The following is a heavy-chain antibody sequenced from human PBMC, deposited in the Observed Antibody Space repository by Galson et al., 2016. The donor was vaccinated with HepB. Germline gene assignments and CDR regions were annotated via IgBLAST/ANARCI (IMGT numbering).Heavy chain of an antibody. J-gene: IGHJ5*02. Sequence: SETLSLTCAVYGGSFSGYYWSWIRQPPGKGLEWIGEINHSGGTNYNPSLKSRVTISVDTSKNQFSLNLSSVTAADTAVYYCARGHGGITIFGVEEGANWFDPWGQGTLVTVSS. CDR2: INHSGGT. CDR3: ARGHGGITIFGVEEGANWFDP. CDR1: GGSFSGYY. V-gene: IGHV4-34*01. D-gene: IGHD3-3*01.